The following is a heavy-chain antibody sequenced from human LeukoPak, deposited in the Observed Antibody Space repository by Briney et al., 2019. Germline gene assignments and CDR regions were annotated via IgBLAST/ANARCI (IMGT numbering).Heavy chain of an antibody. V-gene: IGHV3-33*01. J-gene: IGHJ4*02. CDR3: AMALDY. CDR1: GFTFSSYG. CDR2: IWYDGSNK. Sequence: GRSLRLSCAASGFTFSSYGMHWVRQAPGKGLEWVAVIWYDGSNKYYADSVKGRFTISRDNSKNTLYLQMDRLRVEDTAVYYCAMALDYWGQGTLVTVSS.